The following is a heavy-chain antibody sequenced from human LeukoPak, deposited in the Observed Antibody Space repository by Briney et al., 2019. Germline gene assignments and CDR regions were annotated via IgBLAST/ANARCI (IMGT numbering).Heavy chain of an antibody. V-gene: IGHV3-21*01. CDR1: GFTFNSYS. J-gene: IGHJ4*02. Sequence: GGSLRFSCAAAGFTFNSYSMNWVRQAPGKGLEWVSSISSSSSYIYYADSVKGRFTISRDNAKNSLYLQMNSLRAEDTAVYYCAAGSLRYFDWLLYSPPDYWGRGTLLTVSS. CDR2: ISSSSSYI. D-gene: IGHD3-9*01. CDR3: AAGSLRYFDWLLYSPPDY.